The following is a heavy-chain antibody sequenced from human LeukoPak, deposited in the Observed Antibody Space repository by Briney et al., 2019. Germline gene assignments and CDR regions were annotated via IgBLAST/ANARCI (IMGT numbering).Heavy chain of an antibody. CDR2: ISYDGSNK. J-gene: IGHJ6*04. CDR3: AKDKAGDTADYFGLDL. D-gene: IGHD5-18*01. V-gene: IGHV3-30*18. CDR1: GFTFNSYG. Sequence: PGRSLRLSCAASGFTFNSYGMHWVRQAPGKGLEWVTLISYDGSNKYYADSVKGRFTISRDNSKNTLYLQMNRLRAEDTSVYYCAKDKAGDTADYFGLDLWGKGTTVTVSS.